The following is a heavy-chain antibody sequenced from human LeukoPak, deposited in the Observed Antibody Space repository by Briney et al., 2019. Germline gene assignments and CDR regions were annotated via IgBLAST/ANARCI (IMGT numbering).Heavy chain of an antibody. CDR1: GFTFSSYP. V-gene: IGHV3-30-3*01. Sequence: SGGSLRLSCAASGFTFSSYPMHWVRQAPGKGLEWVALISYDGSTKYYADSVKGRFTISRDNSKNTLYLQVDSLRAEDTAVYYCARPKQQMVPSYEYWGQGTLVTVSS. CDR2: ISYDGSTK. CDR3: ARPKQQMVPSYEY. J-gene: IGHJ4*02. D-gene: IGHD6-13*01.